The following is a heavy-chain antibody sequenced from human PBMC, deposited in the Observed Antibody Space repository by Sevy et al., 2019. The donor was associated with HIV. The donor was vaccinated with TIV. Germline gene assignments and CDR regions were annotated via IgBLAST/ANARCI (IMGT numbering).Heavy chain of an antibody. V-gene: IGHV1-2*02. J-gene: IGHJ4*02. CDR1: GYTFTGYY. CDR3: VRDDQDGYFEY. Sequence: ASVKVSCKASGYTFTGYYMHWVRQAPGQGLQWMGWINPDSGGPNYAPKFQGRVTLTRDTSISTAYMELSRLKSDDTAVYYCVRDDQDGYFEYWGQGTLVTVSS. CDR2: INPDSGGP.